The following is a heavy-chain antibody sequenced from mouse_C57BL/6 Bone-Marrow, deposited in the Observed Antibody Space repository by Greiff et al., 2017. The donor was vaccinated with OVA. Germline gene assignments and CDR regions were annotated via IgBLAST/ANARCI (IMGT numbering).Heavy chain of an antibody. V-gene: IGHV3-6*01. CDR1: GYSITSGYY. Sequence: EVKLVESGPGLVKPSQSLSLTCSVTGYSITSGYYWNWIRQFPGNKLEWMGYISYDGSNNYNPSLKNRISITRDTSKNQFFLKLNSVTTEDTATYYCARREYSNYYFDYWGQGTTLTVSS. CDR3: ARREYSNYYFDY. D-gene: IGHD2-5*01. CDR2: ISYDGSN. J-gene: IGHJ2*01.